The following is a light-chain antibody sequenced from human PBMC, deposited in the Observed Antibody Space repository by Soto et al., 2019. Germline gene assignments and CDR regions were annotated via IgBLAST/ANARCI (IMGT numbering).Light chain of an antibody. CDR1: QSITNYS. Sequence: EVVLTQSPGTVSLSPGETATLSCRASQSITNYSLAWYQHKAGQAPRVLIYAASSRATGIPDRFSGSGSGTDFTLSISRLETEDVAVYYCQQYGSSVTWTFGQGTKVEI. J-gene: IGKJ1*01. V-gene: IGKV3-20*01. CDR3: QQYGSSVTWT. CDR2: AAS.